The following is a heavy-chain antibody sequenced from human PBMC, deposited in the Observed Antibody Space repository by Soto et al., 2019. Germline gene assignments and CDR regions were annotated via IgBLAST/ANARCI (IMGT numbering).Heavy chain of an antibody. D-gene: IGHD2-15*01. CDR3: ARPASGGSRDAFDV. V-gene: IGHV5-10-1*01. CDR2: IDPTDSFT. Sequence: LKISCKASGYKFTTFWLNWVRQTPGKGLEWLGRIDPTDSFTNYSPPFEGHVTISVDRSISTAYLQWNSLQASDTAIYYCARPASGGSRDAFDVWGQGTTVTVSS. CDR1: GYKFTTFW. J-gene: IGHJ3*01.